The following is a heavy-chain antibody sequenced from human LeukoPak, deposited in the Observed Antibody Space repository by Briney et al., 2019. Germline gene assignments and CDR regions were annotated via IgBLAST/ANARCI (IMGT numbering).Heavy chain of an antibody. CDR1: GGSISGYY. Sequence: SETLSLTCTVSGGSISGYYWSWIWHPPGQGLEWIGYIHYSGSTNYNPSLKGRVTISLDMSKNQFSLKLNSMTAADTAVYYCAREGQWLPDWFDPWGQGTLVTVSS. V-gene: IGHV4-59*01. D-gene: IGHD6-19*01. CDR2: IHYSGST. J-gene: IGHJ5*02. CDR3: AREGQWLPDWFDP.